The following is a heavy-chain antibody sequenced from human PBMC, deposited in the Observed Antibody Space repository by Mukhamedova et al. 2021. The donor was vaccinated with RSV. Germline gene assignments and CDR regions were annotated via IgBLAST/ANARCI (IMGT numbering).Heavy chain of an antibody. Sequence: GDSTGYADSVKGRFTISRDNAKNSLYLQMNSLRAEDTALYHCARAISYCGGDCYSGENGMDVWGQGTTVTVSS. D-gene: IGHD2-21*02. CDR2: GDST. J-gene: IGHJ6*02. CDR3: ARAISYCGGDCYSGENGMDV. V-gene: IGHV3-20*01.